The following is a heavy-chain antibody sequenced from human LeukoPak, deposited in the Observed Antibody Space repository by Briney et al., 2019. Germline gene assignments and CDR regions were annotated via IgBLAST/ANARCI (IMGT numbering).Heavy chain of an antibody. V-gene: IGHV3-21*01. CDR1: GFTFSSYS. D-gene: IGHD3-22*01. J-gene: IGHJ5*02. Sequence: GGSLRLSCAASGFTFSSYSMNWVRQAPGKGLEWVSSISSSSSYIYYADSVKGRFTISRDNAKNSLYLQMNSLRAEDTAVYYCAGYYDSGGYYYRAWGQGTLVTVSS. CDR2: ISSSSSYI. CDR3: AGYYDSGGYYYRA.